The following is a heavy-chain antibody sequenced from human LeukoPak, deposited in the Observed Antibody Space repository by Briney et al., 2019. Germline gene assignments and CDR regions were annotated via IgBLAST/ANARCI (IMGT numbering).Heavy chain of an antibody. V-gene: IGHV4-59*01. Sequence: SETLSLTCTVSGGSISSYYWSWIRQPPGKGLEWIGHIYYSGSTNYNPSLKSRVTISVDTSKNQFSLKLSSVTAADTAVYYCARVSYYYYYYMDVWGKGTTVTISS. CDR2: IYYSGST. J-gene: IGHJ6*03. CDR1: GGSISSYY. CDR3: ARVSYYYYYYMDV.